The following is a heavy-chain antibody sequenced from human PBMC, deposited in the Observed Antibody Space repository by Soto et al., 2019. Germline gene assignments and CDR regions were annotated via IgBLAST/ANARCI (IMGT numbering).Heavy chain of an antibody. CDR2: ISGSGGSI. V-gene: IGHV3-23*01. J-gene: IGHJ4*02. D-gene: IGHD2-15*01. CDR3: AKDRIAIVVVIAATYDY. CDR1: GFTFSSYA. Sequence: GSLRLSCVASGFTFSSYAMSWVRQAPGKGLEWVSVISGSGGSIYYADSVKGRFTISRDNSKNTLYLQMNNLRAEGTAVYYCAKDRIAIVVVIAATYDYWGKGTLVTVYS.